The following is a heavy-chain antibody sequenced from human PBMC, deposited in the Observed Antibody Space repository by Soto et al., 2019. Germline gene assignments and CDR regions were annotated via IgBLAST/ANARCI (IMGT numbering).Heavy chain of an antibody. J-gene: IGHJ2*01. CDR1: GFTFSSYW. D-gene: IGHD3-16*01. Sequence: EVQLVESGGGLVQPGGSLRLSCAASGFTFSSYWMHWVRQAPGKGLVWVSRINSDGSSTSYADSVKGRFTISRDNAKDTLYLQMNSLRAEDTAVYCCARGGGLNWYFDLWGRGTLVTVSS. CDR2: INSDGSST. V-gene: IGHV3-74*01. CDR3: ARGGGLNWYFDL.